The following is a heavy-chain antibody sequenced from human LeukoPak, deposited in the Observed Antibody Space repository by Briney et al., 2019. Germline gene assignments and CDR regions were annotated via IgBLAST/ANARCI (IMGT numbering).Heavy chain of an antibody. D-gene: IGHD2-2*01. Sequence: SVNRSCKSPGYTYTGNNKQWVRQAPGQGLEWMGWINPNSGVTNYAQKFQGRVTMTRDTSISTAYMELSRLRSDDTAVYFCARDHCVSSGCYEDYYYGMDVWGGGTTVTVSS. J-gene: IGHJ6*04. CDR1: GYTYTGNN. CDR3: ARDHCVSSGCYEDYYYGMDV. V-gene: IGHV1-2*02. CDR2: INPNSGVT.